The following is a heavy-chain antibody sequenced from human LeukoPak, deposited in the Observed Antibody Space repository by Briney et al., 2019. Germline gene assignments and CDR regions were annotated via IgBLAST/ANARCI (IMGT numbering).Heavy chain of an antibody. CDR1: GFTFSGYV. Sequence: GGSLSLSCTASGFTFSGYVMSWVRQAPGKGLEWVSSITATSGSIYYAESVQGRFIISRDNAKNSLYLQMNSLRAEDTAVYYCATYSSLNRREFQFWGQGTLLTVSS. V-gene: IGHV3-23*01. D-gene: IGHD3-22*01. J-gene: IGHJ1*01. CDR2: ITATSGSI. CDR3: ATYSSLNRREFQF.